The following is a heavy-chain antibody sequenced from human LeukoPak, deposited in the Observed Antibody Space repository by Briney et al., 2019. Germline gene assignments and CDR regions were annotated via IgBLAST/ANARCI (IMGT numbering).Heavy chain of an antibody. CDR1: GFTSRNAW. Sequence: VGSLRLSCAASGFTSRNAWMSWVRQAPGQGLEWVGRIKTKPESEKTNYAQPLQGRVTVSTDEPKNTLYLQMNSLKTDDTAVYYCATVHAGSYYEPFDYWGQGTLVTVSS. CDR2: IKTKPESEKT. CDR3: ATVHAGSYYEPFDY. V-gene: IGHV3-15*01. D-gene: IGHD1-26*01. J-gene: IGHJ4*02.